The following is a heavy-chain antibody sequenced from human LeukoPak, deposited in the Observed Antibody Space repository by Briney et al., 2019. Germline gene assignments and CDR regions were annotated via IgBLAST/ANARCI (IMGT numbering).Heavy chain of an antibody. CDR2: FDPEDGET. V-gene: IGHV1-24*01. Sequence: ASVKLSCKVSGYTLTELSMHWVRQAPGKGLEWMGGFDPEDGETIYAQKFQGRVTITEDTSTDTAYMELSSLRSEDTAEYYCATSIFGGYYFDYWGQGTLVTVSS. CDR3: ATSIFGGYYFDY. J-gene: IGHJ4*02. D-gene: IGHD3-3*01. CDR1: GYTLTELS.